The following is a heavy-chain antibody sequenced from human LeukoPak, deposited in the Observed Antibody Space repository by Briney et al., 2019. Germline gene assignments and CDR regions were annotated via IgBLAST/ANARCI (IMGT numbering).Heavy chain of an antibody. CDR2: ISWNSGSI. CDR1: GFTFDDYA. V-gene: IGHV3-9*01. Sequence: GGSLRLSCVVSGFTFDDYAMHWVRQAPGKGLEWVSGISWNSGSIGYADSVKGRFTISRDNAKNSLYLQMNSLRAEDTALYYCAKVGEAYYGLGGLTVWGQGTLVTVSS. CDR3: AKVGEAYYGLGGLTV. D-gene: IGHD3-10*01. J-gene: IGHJ4*02.